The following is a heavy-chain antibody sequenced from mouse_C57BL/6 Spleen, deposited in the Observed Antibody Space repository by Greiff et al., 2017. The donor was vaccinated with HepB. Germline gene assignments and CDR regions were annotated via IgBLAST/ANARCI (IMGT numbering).Heavy chain of an antibody. D-gene: IGHD2-9*01. CDR1: GYTFTDYE. Sequence: VKLQESGAELVRPGASVTLSCKASGYTFTDYEMHWVKQTPVHGLEWIGAIDPETGGTAYNQKFKGKAILTADKSSSTAYMELRSLTSEDSAVYYCTIPTMVTAYFDYWGQGTTLTVSS. V-gene: IGHV1-15*01. CDR3: TIPTMVTAYFDY. J-gene: IGHJ2*01. CDR2: IDPETGGT.